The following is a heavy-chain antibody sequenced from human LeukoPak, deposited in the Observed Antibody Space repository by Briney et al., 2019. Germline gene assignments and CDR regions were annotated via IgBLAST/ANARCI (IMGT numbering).Heavy chain of an antibody. CDR2: IIPIFGTA. CDR1: GYTFTSYG. J-gene: IGHJ6*03. CDR3: ARGIAAAHYYYYYYMDV. Sequence: SVKVSCKASGYTFTSYGISWVRQAPGQGLEWMGGIIPIFGTANYAQKFQGRVTITADESTSTAYMELSSLRSEDTAVYYCARGIAAAHYYYYYYMDVWGKGTTVIVSS. D-gene: IGHD6-13*01. V-gene: IGHV1-69*13.